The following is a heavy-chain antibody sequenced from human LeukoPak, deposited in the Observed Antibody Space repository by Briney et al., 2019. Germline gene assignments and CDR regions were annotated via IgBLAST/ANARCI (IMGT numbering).Heavy chain of an antibody. V-gene: IGHV4-38-2*02. CDR3: ARDSGTTGEVKFDP. Sequence: SETLSLTCTVSGYSISSGYYWGWIRQPPGKGLERIGSIYHSGSTYYNPSLKSRVTISVDTSKNQFSLKLSSVTAADTAVYYCARDSGTTGEVKFDPWGQGTLVTVSS. CDR1: GYSISSGYY. CDR2: IYHSGST. D-gene: IGHD3-10*01. J-gene: IGHJ5*02.